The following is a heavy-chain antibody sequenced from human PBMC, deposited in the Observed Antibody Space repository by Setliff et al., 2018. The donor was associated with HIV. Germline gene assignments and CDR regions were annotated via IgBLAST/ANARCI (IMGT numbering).Heavy chain of an antibody. CDR3: ARFPNPPQIVVVMPPDY. Sequence: VASVKVSCKASGYSFTSYGISWVRQAPGQGLEWMGWISAYNGNKNYAQKIQDRLTMTTDTSTSTAYMELRSLRSDDTAVYYCARFPNPPQIVVVMPPDYWGQGTLVTVSS. J-gene: IGHJ4*02. D-gene: IGHD3-22*01. CDR2: ISAYNGNK. V-gene: IGHV1-18*01. CDR1: GYSFTSYG.